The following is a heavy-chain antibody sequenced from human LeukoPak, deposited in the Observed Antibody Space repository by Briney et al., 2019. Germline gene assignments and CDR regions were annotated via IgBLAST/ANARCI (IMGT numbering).Heavy chain of an antibody. Sequence: GGSLRLSCAASGFTFSNAWMSWVRQAPGKGLEWVGRIKSKTDGGTTDYAAPVKGRFTISGDDSKNTLYLQMNSLKTEDTAVYYCTSPYYYDSSGYYPRFDYWGQGTLVTVSS. CDR3: TSPYYYDSSGYYPRFDY. CDR2: IKSKTDGGTT. CDR1: GFTFSNAW. V-gene: IGHV3-15*01. D-gene: IGHD3-22*01. J-gene: IGHJ4*02.